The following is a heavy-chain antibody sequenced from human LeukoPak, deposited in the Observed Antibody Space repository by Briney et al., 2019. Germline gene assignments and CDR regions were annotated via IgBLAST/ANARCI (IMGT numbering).Heavy chain of an antibody. CDR1: GFTFSSYS. Sequence: GGSLRLSCAASGFTFSSYSMNWVRQAPGRGLEWVSSISSSSSYIYYADSLKGRFTISRDNAKNSLYLQMSSLRAEDTAVYFCSRDRIIYGDYGDAFDIWGQGTMVTVSS. D-gene: IGHD4-17*01. V-gene: IGHV3-21*01. J-gene: IGHJ3*02. CDR3: SRDRIIYGDYGDAFDI. CDR2: ISSSSSYI.